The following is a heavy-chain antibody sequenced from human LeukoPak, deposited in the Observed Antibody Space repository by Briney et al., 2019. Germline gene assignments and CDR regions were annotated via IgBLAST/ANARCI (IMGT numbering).Heavy chain of an antibody. Sequence: PSETLSLTCTVSGGSISSYYWSWIRQPPGRGLEWIGYIYDSGSTNYNPSLKSRVTISVDTSKNQFSLKLSSVTAADTAVYYCARGGSGYDSFYYYGMDVWGQGTTVTVSS. CDR1: GGSISSYY. CDR3: ARGGSGYDSFYYYGMDV. CDR2: IYDSGST. J-gene: IGHJ6*02. V-gene: IGHV4-59*01. D-gene: IGHD5-12*01.